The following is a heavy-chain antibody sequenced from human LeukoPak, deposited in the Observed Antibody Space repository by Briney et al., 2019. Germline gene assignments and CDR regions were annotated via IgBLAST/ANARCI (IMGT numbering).Heavy chain of an antibody. CDR2: IYSGGST. CDR3: ARARGDSSGYYLSY. Sequence: PGGSLRLSCAASGFTVSSNYMSWVPQAPGKGLEWVSVIYSGGSTYYADSVKGRFTISRDNSKNTLYLQMNSLRAEDTAVYYCARARGDSSGYYLSYWGQGTLVTVSS. V-gene: IGHV3-53*01. CDR1: GFTVSSNY. D-gene: IGHD3-22*01. J-gene: IGHJ4*02.